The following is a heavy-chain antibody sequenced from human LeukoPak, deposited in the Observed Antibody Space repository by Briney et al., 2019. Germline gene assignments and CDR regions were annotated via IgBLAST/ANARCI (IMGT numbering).Heavy chain of an antibody. V-gene: IGHV3-21*01. CDR2: ISSSSSYI. CDR1: GFTFSSYS. Sequence: PGGSLRLSCAASGFTFSSYSMDLVRQAPGKGLEWVSSISSSSSYIYYADSVKGRFTISRDNAKNSLYLQMNSLRAEDTAVYYCARVRGGHNWNEMLYWGQGTLVTVSS. J-gene: IGHJ4*02. D-gene: IGHD1-20*01. CDR3: ARVRGGHNWNEMLY.